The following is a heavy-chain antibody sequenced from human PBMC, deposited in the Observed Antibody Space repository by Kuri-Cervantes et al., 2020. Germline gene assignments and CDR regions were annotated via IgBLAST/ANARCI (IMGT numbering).Heavy chain of an antibody. CDR3: ARERGRAMVYYYYMDV. D-gene: IGHD5-18*01. CDR2: ISSSSSYI. Sequence: GGSLRLSCAASGFTFRSYGMDWVRQAPGKGLEWVSSISSSSSYIYCADSVKGRFTISRDNAKNSLYLQMNSLRAEDTAVYYCARERGRAMVYYYYMDVWGKGTTVTVSS. CDR1: GFTFRSYG. J-gene: IGHJ6*03. V-gene: IGHV3-21*01.